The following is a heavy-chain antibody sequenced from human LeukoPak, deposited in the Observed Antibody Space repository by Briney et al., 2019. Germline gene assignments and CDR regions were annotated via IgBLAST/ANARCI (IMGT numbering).Heavy chain of an antibody. V-gene: IGHV3-7*01. CDR1: GFTFSNSW. J-gene: IGHJ1*01. CDR2: VQHIGGET. Sequence: GGSLRLSCAGSGFTFSNSWMGWVRQAPGKGLEWVADVQHIGGETYYVDSVKGRFTISRDNAKNSVYLQMNSLGADDTAVYYCATYSILNAREFRYWGQGTLVTVTS. D-gene: IGHD4-11*01. CDR3: ATYSILNAREFRY.